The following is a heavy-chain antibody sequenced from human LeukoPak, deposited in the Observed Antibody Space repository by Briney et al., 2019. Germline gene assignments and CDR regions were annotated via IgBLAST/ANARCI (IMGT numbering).Heavy chain of an antibody. J-gene: IGHJ4*02. Sequence: SETLSLTRTVSGGSISSYYWSWIRQPPGKGLEWIGYIYYSGSTNYNPSLKSRVTISVDTSKNQFSLKLSSVTAAHTAVYYCARGNAMAVAGNYWGQGTLVTVSS. V-gene: IGHV4-59*01. CDR1: GGSISSYY. D-gene: IGHD6-19*01. CDR3: ARGNAMAVAGNY. CDR2: IYYSGST.